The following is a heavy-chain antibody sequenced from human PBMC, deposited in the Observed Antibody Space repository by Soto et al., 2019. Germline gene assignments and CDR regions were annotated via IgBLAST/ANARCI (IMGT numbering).Heavy chain of an antibody. CDR3: ARVGDSSTSESHSGF. Sequence: GGSLRLSCAASGFTFSSYAMSWVRQAPGKGLEWVSAVSGNGDNTHYADSVKGRFTISRDNAKNSLYLQMNSLRAEDTAVYYYARVGDSSTSESHSGFWAQGPLVTV. CDR2: VSGNGDNT. D-gene: IGHD3-16*01. V-gene: IGHV3-23*01. J-gene: IGHJ4*02. CDR1: GFTFSSYA.